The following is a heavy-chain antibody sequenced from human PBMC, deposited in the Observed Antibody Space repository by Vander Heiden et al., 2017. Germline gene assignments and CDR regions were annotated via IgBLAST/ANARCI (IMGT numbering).Heavy chain of an antibody. V-gene: IGHV7-4-1*02. CDR3: ARVHYSDDYGWGSYRPNYWFDP. CDR1: GYPFTSYA. D-gene: IGHD3-16*02. CDR2: INTNTGNP. Sequence: QVQLVHSGSELKKPGASVKVSCKASGYPFTSYAMNWVRQAPGQGLEWMGWINTNTGNPTYAQGFTGRFVFSLDTSVSTAYLQISSLKAEDTAVYYCARVHYSDDYGWGSYRPNYWFDPWGQGTLVTVSS. J-gene: IGHJ5*02.